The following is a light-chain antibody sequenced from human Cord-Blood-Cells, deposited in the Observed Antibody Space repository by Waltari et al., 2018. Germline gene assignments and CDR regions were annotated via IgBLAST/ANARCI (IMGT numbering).Light chain of an antibody. CDR2: KIS. J-gene: IGKJ1*01. CDR3: MQATQFPQT. Sequence: DIVMTQTPLSSPVTLGQPASISCRSSQSLVHSDGNTCLSWLQQRPGQPPRLLIYKISIRFSGVPDRFSGSGAGTDFTLKISRVEAEDVGVYYCMQATQFPQTFGQGTKVEIK. V-gene: IGKV2-24*01. CDR1: QSLVHSDGNTC.